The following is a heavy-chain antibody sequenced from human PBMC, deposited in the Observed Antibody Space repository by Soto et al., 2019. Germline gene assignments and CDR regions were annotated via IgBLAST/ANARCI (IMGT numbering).Heavy chain of an antibody. V-gene: IGHV3-33*01. Sequence: QVQLVESGGGVVQPGRSLRLSCAASGFTFSSYGMHWVRQAPGKGLEWVALIWYDGSNKYYADSVKGRFTISRDNSKNTLYLQMNSLRAEATAVYFCARAPGYYDILTGYRPAFDYWGQGILVTVSS. CDR1: GFTFSSYG. CDR3: ARAPGYYDILTGYRPAFDY. D-gene: IGHD3-9*01. J-gene: IGHJ4*02. CDR2: IWYDGSNK.